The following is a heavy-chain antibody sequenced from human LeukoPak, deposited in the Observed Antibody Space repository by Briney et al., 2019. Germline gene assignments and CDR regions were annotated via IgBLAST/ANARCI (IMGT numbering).Heavy chain of an antibody. D-gene: IGHD6-13*01. CDR1: GYTFTSYY. CDR3: ARGWHAQYNWFDP. CDR2: INPNSGGT. Sequence: ASVKVSCKASGYTFTSYYMHWVRQAPGQGLEWMGRINPNSGGTNYAQKFQGRVTMTRDTSISTAYMELSRLRSDDTAVYYCARGWHAQYNWFDPWGQGTLVTVSS. V-gene: IGHV1-2*06. J-gene: IGHJ5*02.